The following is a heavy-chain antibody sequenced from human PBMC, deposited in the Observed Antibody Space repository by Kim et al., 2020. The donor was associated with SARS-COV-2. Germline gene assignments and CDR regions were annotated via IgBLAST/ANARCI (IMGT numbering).Heavy chain of an antibody. Sequence: PSLKRRGTISVDTSKNQFSLKLSSVTAADTAVYYCARHGGRGVPRPLDVWGQGTTVTVSS. J-gene: IGHJ6*02. V-gene: IGHV4-39*01. D-gene: IGHD3-10*01. CDR3: ARHGGRGVPRPLDV.